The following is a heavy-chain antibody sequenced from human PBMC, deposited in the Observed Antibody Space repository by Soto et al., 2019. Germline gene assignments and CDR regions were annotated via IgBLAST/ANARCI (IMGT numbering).Heavy chain of an antibody. D-gene: IGHD6-6*01. V-gene: IGHV5-51*01. CDR1: GYSFSTYW. CDR2: IYPGDSDT. Sequence: PGESLKISCTGSGYSFSTYWIAWVRQMPGKGLEWMGIIYPGDSDTRYSPSFQGQVTISADTSTKTAYLQWSSLKASDTAIYCCSKFKYSTSVRYLQHWGQGTPVTVSS. CDR3: SKFKYSTSVRYLQH. J-gene: IGHJ1*01.